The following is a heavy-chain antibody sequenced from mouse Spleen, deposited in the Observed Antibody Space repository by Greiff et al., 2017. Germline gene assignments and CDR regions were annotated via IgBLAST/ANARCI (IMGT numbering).Heavy chain of an antibody. CDR3: ARDLYYGRAMDY. CDR1: GFTFSSYA. J-gene: IGHJ4*01. Sequence: EVQRVESGGGLVKPGGSLKLSCAASGFTFSSYAMSWVRQTPEKRLEWVATISDGGSYTYYPDNVKGRFTISRDNAKNNLYLQMSHLKSEDTAMYYCARDLYYGRAMDYWGQGTSVTVSS. CDR2: ISDGGSYT. V-gene: IGHV5-4*01. D-gene: IGHD1-1*01.